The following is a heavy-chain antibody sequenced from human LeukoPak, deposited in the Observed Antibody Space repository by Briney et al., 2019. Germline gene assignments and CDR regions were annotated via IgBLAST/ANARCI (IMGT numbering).Heavy chain of an antibody. D-gene: IGHD1-1*01. CDR3: ARNWNPDY. CDR1: GFTFSSYA. Sequence: QAGGSLRLSCAASGFTFSSYAMSWVRQAPGKGLEWVSAISGSDDSTYYADSVKGRFTISRDNSKNTPYLQMNSLRAEDTAVYYCARNWNPDYWGQGTLVTVSS. J-gene: IGHJ4*02. V-gene: IGHV3-23*01. CDR2: ISGSDDST.